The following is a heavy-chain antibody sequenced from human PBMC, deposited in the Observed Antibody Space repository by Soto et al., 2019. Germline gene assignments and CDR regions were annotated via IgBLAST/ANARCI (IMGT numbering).Heavy chain of an antibody. Sequence: SETLSLTCAVSGGSISSGGYSWSWIRQPPGKGLEWIGYIYHSGSTYYNPSLKSRVTISVDRPKNQFSLKLSSVTAADTAVYYCAPYCSSTSCLFGTFDPWGQGTLVTVSS. CDR3: APYCSSTSCLFGTFDP. D-gene: IGHD2-2*01. J-gene: IGHJ5*02. V-gene: IGHV4-30-2*01. CDR2: IYHSGST. CDR1: GGSISSGGYS.